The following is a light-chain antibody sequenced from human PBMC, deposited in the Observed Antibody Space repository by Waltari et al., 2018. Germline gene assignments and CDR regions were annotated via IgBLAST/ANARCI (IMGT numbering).Light chain of an antibody. Sequence: DIVMTQTPLSLPVSPGAQASITCGSSEDLLEKKDGITYLDWYLQKAGQSPQLLIHTVSSRASGVPDRFTGSGSGSDFTLTINRVEADDVGLYYCMQRLEFPYTFGQGTKVE. CDR3: MQRLEFPYT. J-gene: IGKJ2*01. CDR2: TVS. CDR1: EDLLEKKDGITY. V-gene: IGKV2-40*01.